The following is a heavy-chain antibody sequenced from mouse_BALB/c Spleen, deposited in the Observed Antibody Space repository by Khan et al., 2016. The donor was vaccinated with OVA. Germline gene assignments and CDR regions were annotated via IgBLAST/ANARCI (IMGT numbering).Heavy chain of an antibody. CDR1: GYTFTDYA. J-gene: IGHJ2*01. Sequence: VQLQQSGPELVRPGESVKISCKGSGYTFTDYAMHWVKQSHAKSLEWIGVISIYYDNTNYNQKFKGKATMTVDKSSSTAYMELARLTSEDSAILYCARGGQWLRRGGGNSDYWGQGTTRTVSS. D-gene: IGHD2-2*01. V-gene: IGHV1S137*01. CDR2: ISIYYDNT. CDR3: ARGGQWLRRGGGNSDY.